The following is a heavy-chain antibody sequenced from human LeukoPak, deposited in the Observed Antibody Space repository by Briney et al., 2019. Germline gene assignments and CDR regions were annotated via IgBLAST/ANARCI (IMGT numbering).Heavy chain of an antibody. Sequence: GGSLRLSCAVSGFTFCSYAMSWVRQAPGKGLEWVSAISGSGGSTYYADSVKGRFTISRDNSKNTLYLQMNSLRAEDTAVYYCAKEHCSSTSRPIVYWGQGTLVTVSS. CDR3: AKEHCSSTSRPIVY. CDR2: ISGSGGST. D-gene: IGHD2-2*01. J-gene: IGHJ4*02. CDR1: GFTFCSYA. V-gene: IGHV3-23*01.